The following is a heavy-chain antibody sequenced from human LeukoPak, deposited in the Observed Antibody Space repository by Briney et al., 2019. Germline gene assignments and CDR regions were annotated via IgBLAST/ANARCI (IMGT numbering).Heavy chain of an antibody. Sequence: PSETLSLTCTVSGGSISSYYWSWIRQPPGKGLEWIGYIYYSGSTNYNPSLKSRVTISVDTSKNQFSLKLSSVTAADTAVYYCAREDDYVWGSYRTYFDYWGQGTLVTVSS. CDR1: GGSISSYY. CDR3: AREDDYVWGSYRTYFDY. D-gene: IGHD3-16*02. J-gene: IGHJ4*02. CDR2: IYYSGST. V-gene: IGHV4-59*12.